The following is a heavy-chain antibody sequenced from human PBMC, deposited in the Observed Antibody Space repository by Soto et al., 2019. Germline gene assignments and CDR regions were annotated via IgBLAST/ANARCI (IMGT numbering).Heavy chain of an antibody. Sequence: SQTLSLTCAISGDSVSSKSAAWNWIRQSPSRGLEWLGRTYYRSKWSTDYAVSVKSRITINPDTSMNQFSLQLNSVTPEDTAVYYCTRALSGSYDSWGQGTLVTVSS. V-gene: IGHV6-1*01. D-gene: IGHD1-26*01. CDR2: TYYRSKWST. CDR3: TRALSGSYDS. CDR1: GDSVSSKSAA. J-gene: IGHJ5*01.